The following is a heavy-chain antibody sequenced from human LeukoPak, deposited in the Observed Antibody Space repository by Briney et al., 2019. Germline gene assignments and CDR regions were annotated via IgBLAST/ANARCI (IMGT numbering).Heavy chain of an antibody. V-gene: IGHV3-30*03. J-gene: IGHJ4*02. CDR1: GFTFSSYS. D-gene: IGHD6-13*01. Sequence: GGSLRLSCAASGFTFSSYSMNWVRQAPGKGVEWVAVISYDGSNKYYADSVKGRFTISRDNSKNTLYLQMNSLRAEDTAVYYCARDRGIAAAGISYYFDYWGQGTLVTVSS. CDR3: ARDRGIAAAGISYYFDY. CDR2: ISYDGSNK.